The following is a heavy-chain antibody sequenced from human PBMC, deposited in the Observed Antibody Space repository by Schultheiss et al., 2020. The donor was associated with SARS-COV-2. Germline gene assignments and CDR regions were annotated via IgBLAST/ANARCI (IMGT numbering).Heavy chain of an antibody. Sequence: GXLRLSCAASGFTVSSNYMSWVRQAPGKGLEWIGEINHSGSTNYNPSLKSRVTISVDTSKNQFSLKLSSVTAADTAVYYCARVDYDSSGPIDYWGQGTLVTVSS. V-gene: IGHV4-34*01. CDR1: GFTVSSNY. J-gene: IGHJ4*02. CDR3: ARVDYDSSGPIDY. CDR2: INHSGST. D-gene: IGHD3-22*01.